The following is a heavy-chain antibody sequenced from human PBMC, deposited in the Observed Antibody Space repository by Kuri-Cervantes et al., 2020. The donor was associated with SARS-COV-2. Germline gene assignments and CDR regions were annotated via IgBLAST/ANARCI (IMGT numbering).Heavy chain of an antibody. Sequence: GGSLRLSCAASGFGFSSYAMHWVRQAPGKGLEWVAVISYDGTNKYYGDSVRGRFTISRDNSKNTLHLQMNSLRTEDTAVYYCARQGGRAIYFDYWGQGTLVTVSS. J-gene: IGHJ4*02. V-gene: IGHV3-30*04. CDR2: ISYDGTNK. CDR1: GFGFSSYA. CDR3: ARQGGRAIYFDY. D-gene: IGHD6-25*01.